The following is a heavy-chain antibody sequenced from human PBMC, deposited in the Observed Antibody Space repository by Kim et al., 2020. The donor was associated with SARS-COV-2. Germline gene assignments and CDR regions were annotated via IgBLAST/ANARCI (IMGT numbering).Heavy chain of an antibody. D-gene: IGHD3-3*01. V-gene: IGHV4-39*01. J-gene: IGHJ5*02. CDR1: GGSISSSSYY. CDR2: IYYSGCT. CDR3: ARLQLRRLTIFGVVEKGYWSDP. Sequence: SETLSLTCTVSGGSISSSSYYWGWSRQPPGKGLEWIGSIYYSGCTYSNPSLKSRVTISADTSKNQFSLQLSSVTAADTAVYYCARLQLRRLTIFGVVEKGYWSDPWGQGTLVTVSS.